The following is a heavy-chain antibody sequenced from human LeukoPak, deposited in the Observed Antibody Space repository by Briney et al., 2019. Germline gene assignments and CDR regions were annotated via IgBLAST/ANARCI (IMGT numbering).Heavy chain of an antibody. CDR3: AKVAASGTYPNPYGMDV. CDR1: GFAFSAYA. Sequence: GGSLRLSCAASGFAFSAYAMTWVRQAPGKGLEWVSVISGSGGSTYYADSVKGRLTISRDNSKNTLYLQMNSLSAEDTALYHCAKVAASGTYPNPYGMDVWGQGTTVTVSS. V-gene: IGHV3-23*01. CDR2: ISGSGGST. J-gene: IGHJ6*02. D-gene: IGHD3-10*01.